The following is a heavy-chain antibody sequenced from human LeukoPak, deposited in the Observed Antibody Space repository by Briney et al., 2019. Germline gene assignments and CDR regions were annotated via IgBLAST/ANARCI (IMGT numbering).Heavy chain of an antibody. CDR1: GFTFSSYA. CDR2: IRDRGDKK. V-gene: IGHV3-23*01. Sequence: GGSLTLSCAVSGFTFSSYAMRWVRQAPGQGLEWVSDIRDRGDKKSYADSVRGRFTISRDNSRNTLYLQMNSLRAEDTAVYYCAKDTSIVKYFTNVVCSPFDYWGQGTLVTVSS. J-gene: IGHJ4*02. D-gene: IGHD2-8*01. CDR3: AKDTSIVKYFTNVVCSPFDY.